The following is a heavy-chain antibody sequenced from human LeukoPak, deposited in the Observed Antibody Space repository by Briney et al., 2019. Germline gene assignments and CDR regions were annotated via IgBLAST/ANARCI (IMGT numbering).Heavy chain of an antibody. CDR2: IYYSGST. J-gene: IGHJ5*02. V-gene: IGHV4-31*03. Sequence: SETLSLTCTVSGGSISSGGYYWSWIRQHPGKGLEWIGYIYYSGSTYYNPSLKSRVTISVDTSKNQFSLKLSSVTAADTAVYYCARENRGSPGITIFGVDSNWFDPWGQGTLVTVSS. D-gene: IGHD3-3*01. CDR1: GGSISSGGYY. CDR3: ARENRGSPGITIFGVDSNWFDP.